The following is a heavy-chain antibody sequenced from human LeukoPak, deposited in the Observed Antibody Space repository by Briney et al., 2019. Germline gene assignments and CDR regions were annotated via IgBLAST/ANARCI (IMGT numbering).Heavy chain of an antibody. CDR3: ARSGSGWFDF. D-gene: IGHD6-19*01. Sequence: GGSLRLSCAASGFTFSTNFMSWVRQAPGKGLEWVSDIYAGGDTYYSDSVKGRFTISRDNSKNTLYLQMNSLRAEDTAVYYCARSGSGWFDFWGQGTLVTVSS. V-gene: IGHV3-53*01. J-gene: IGHJ4*02. CDR2: IYAGGDT. CDR1: GFTFSTNF.